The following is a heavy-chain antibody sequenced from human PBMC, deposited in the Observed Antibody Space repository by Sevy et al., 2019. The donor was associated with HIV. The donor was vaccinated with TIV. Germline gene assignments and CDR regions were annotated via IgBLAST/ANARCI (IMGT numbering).Heavy chain of an antibody. J-gene: IGHJ6*02. CDR3: AKTINSGGGVVPAANYYYYGMDV. CDR1: GFTFSGYA. V-gene: IGHV3-23*01. CDR2: ISGKGGST. D-gene: IGHD2-2*01. Sequence: GGSLRLSCAASGFTFSGYAMSWVRQAPGKGLEWVSAISGKGGSTHYADSVEGRFTISRGNSKNTLYLQMNSLRAEDTAVYYCAKTINSGGGVVPAANYYYYGMDVWGQGTTVTVSS.